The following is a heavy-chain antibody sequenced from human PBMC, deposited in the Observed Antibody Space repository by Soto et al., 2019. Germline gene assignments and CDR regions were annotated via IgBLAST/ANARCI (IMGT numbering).Heavy chain of an antibody. CDR3: ARALWSGDKHGYYYYMDV. CDR1: GGTFSSYT. CDR2: IIPILGIA. D-gene: IGHD3-3*01. J-gene: IGHJ6*03. V-gene: IGHV1-69*02. Sequence: QVQLVQSGAEVKKPGSSVKVSCKASGGTFSSYTISWVRQAPGQGLEWMGRIIPILGIANYAQKFQGRVTITADKSTSTAYMELSSVRSEDTAVYYCARALWSGDKHGYYYYMDVWGKGTTVTVSS.